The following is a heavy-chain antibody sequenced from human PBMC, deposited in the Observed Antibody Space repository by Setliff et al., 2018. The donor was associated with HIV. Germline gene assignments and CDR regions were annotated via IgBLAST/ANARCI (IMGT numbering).Heavy chain of an antibody. CDR2: RKQDGSVK. D-gene: IGHD2-2*01. J-gene: IGHJ5*02. V-gene: IGHV3-7*03. CDR1: GFTFSSYW. Sequence: GGSLRLSCAASGFTFSSYWMSWVRQAPGKGLEWVANRKQDGSVKFYMDSVKGRFIISRDNAKNSSYLHMNNLRVEDTAVYYCVKALSGPPPDCSSPNCYICKWFDPWGQGTLVTVSS. CDR3: VKALSGPPPDCSSPNCYICKWFDP.